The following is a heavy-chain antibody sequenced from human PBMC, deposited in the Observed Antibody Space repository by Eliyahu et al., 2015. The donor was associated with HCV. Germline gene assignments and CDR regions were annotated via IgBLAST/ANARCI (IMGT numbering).Heavy chain of an antibody. CDR1: GYTFNTYG. CDR3: ARVVPSKAVGVTRTFDH. CDR2: DRCFNGDT. J-gene: IGHJ4*02. Sequence: QVHLVQSGGEVKKPGASVKVSCKTSGYTFNTYGISWVRQAPGQGLEWDGWDRCFNGDTKYAEMVRDRVTLTIDTSTSTAYMELRSLRSDDTAVYYCARVVPSKAVGVTRTFDHWGQGTQVTVSS. V-gene: IGHV1-18*01. D-gene: IGHD6-19*01.